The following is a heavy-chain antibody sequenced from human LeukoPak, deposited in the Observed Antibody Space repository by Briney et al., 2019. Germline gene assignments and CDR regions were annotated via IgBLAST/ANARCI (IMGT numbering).Heavy chain of an antibody. CDR1: GGSISSSSTNY. CDR3: ARDLTYSSSTNNWFDP. V-gene: IGHV4-61*01. Sequence: KPSETLSLTCAVSGGSISSSSTNYWSWIRQPPGKGLEWIGYIYYSGSTNYNPSLKSRVTISVDTSKNQFSLKLSSVTAADTAVYYCARDLTYSSSTNNWFDPWGQGTLVTVSS. D-gene: IGHD6-6*01. J-gene: IGHJ5*02. CDR2: IYYSGST.